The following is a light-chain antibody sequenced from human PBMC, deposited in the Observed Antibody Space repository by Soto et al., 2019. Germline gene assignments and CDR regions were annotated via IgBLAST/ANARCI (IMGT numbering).Light chain of an antibody. CDR3: KKYNSYSWT. CDR2: DAS. J-gene: IGKJ1*01. Sequence: DIQMSQSPSTMAASVGDRVTLTCRASQSISSWLAWYQQKPGKAPKLLIYDASSLESGVPSRFSGSGSGTEFTLTISSLQPDDFATYYCKKYNSYSWTFGKGTKVDIK. V-gene: IGKV1-5*01. CDR1: QSISSW.